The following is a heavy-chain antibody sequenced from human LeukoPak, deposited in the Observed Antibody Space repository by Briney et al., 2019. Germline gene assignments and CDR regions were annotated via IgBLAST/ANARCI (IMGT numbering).Heavy chain of an antibody. CDR2: IYYSGST. J-gene: IGHJ3*02. CDR3: ARVGYYDSSGYYYDAFDI. CDR1: GGSISSYY. Sequence: SETLSLTCTVSGGSISSYYWSWIRQPPGKGPEWIGYIYYSGSTNYNPSLKSRVTISVDTSKNQFSLKLSSVTAADTAVYYCARVGYYDSSGYYYDAFDIWGQGTMVTVSS. V-gene: IGHV4-59*01. D-gene: IGHD3-22*01.